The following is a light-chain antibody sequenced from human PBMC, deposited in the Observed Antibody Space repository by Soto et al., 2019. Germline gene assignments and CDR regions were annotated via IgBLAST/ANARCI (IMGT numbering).Light chain of an antibody. V-gene: IGLV2-23*01. J-gene: IGLJ1*01. CDR3: CSYAGSSFYV. CDR1: SSDVGNYNL. CDR2: EGT. Sequence: QSALTQPASVSGSPGQSITISCTGTSSDVGNYNLVSWYQQHPGKAPKLMIYEGTKRPSGVSNRFSGSKSGNTASLTISGLQAEVEADYYCCSYAGSSFYVFGTGTKLTVL.